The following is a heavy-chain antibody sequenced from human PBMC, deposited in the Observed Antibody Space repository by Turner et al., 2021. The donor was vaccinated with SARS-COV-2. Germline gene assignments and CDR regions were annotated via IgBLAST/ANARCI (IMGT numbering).Heavy chain of an antibody. V-gene: IGHV2-70*15. Sequence: QVTLRESGPALVKPTQTLTLTCPFSGFSLSTSGMCVSWIRQPPGKALEWLARIDWDDDKYYSTSLKTRLTISQDTSKTQVVLTMTNMDPVDTATSYCARDHYDILTGYYEHMDVWGQGTTVTVSS. CDR1: GFSLSTSGMC. CDR2: IDWDDDK. D-gene: IGHD3-9*01. J-gene: IGHJ6*02. CDR3: ARDHYDILTGYYEHMDV.